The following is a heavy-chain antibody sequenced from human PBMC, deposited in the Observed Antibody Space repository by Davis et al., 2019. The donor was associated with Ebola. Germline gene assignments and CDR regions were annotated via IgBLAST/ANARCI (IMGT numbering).Heavy chain of an antibody. Sequence: SQTLSLTCAISGDSVSSNSAAWNWIRQSPSRGLEWLGRTYYRSKWYNDYAVSVKSRITINPDTSKNQFSLQLNSVTPEDTAVYYCASLITIFGVVTSNFYYYGMDVWGQGTTVTVSS. CDR2: TYYRSKWYN. J-gene: IGHJ6*02. V-gene: IGHV6-1*01. CDR1: GDSVSSNSAA. CDR3: ASLITIFGVVTSNFYYYGMDV. D-gene: IGHD3-3*01.